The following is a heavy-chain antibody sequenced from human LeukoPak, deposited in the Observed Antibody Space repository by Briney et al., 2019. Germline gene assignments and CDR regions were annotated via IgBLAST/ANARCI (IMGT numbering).Heavy chain of an antibody. CDR3: ARAPGWAGYGEDNWFDP. V-gene: IGHV3-48*03. Sequence: PGGSLRLSCAASGFTFSSYEMNWVRQAPGKGLEWVSYISSSGSTIYYADSVKGRFTISRDNAKNSLYLQMNSLRAEDTAVCYCARAPGWAGYGEDNWFDPWGQGTLVTVSS. CDR2: ISSSGSTI. CDR1: GFTFSSYE. J-gene: IGHJ5*02. D-gene: IGHD4-17*01.